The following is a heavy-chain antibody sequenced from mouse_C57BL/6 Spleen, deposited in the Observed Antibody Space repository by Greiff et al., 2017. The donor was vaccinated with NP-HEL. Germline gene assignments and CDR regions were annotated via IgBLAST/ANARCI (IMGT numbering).Heavy chain of an antibody. V-gene: IGHV1-52*01. J-gene: IGHJ3*01. CDR1: GYTFTSYW. D-gene: IGHD2-3*01. CDR2: IDPSDSET. CDR3: ARGGYYPPWFAY. Sequence: QVQLQQPGAELVRPGSSVKLSCKASGYTFTSYWMHWVKQRPIQGLEWIGNIDPSDSETHYNQKFKDKATLTVDKSSSTAYMQLSSLTSEDSAVYYCARGGYYPPWFAYWGQGTLVTVSA.